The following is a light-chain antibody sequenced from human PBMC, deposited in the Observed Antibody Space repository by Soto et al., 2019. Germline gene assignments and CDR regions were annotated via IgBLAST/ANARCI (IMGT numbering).Light chain of an antibody. V-gene: IGKV1-39*01. CDR3: QQSYNSHPT. CDR2: DAS. Sequence: DIEMTQSPSSLSACVGDSVTITCRASQTICANLNWYRQKKGKAPTLLIYDASTLQSGVPSRFSGLGSGTDFTLSLSKLQPEDSSTYYCQQSYNSHPTFGQGTKVDIK. J-gene: IGKJ1*01. CDR1: QTICAN.